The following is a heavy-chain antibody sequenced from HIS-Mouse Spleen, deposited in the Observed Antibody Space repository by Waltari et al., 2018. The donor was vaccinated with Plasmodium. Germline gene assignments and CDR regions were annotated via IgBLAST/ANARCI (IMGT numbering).Heavy chain of an antibody. Sequence: EVQLVESGGGLVQPGGSLRLSCAASGFPFSSYWLHWVRQAPGKGRVWVSRINSDGSSTSYADSVKGRFTISRDNAKNTLYLQMNSLRAEDTAVYYCARVGDFWSGYCNDYWGQGTLVTVSS. D-gene: IGHD3-3*01. CDR1: GFPFSSYW. J-gene: IGHJ4*02. CDR3: ARVGDFWSGYCNDY. CDR2: INSDGSST. V-gene: IGHV3-74*01.